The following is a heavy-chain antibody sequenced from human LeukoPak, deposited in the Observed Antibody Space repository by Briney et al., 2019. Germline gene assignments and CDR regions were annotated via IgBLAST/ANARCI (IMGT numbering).Heavy chain of an antibody. CDR2: IYYSGST. D-gene: IGHD3-22*01. CDR3: ARAGGHYYGSSGYYSFGMDV. Sequence: SQTLSLTCTVSGGSISSGDYYWSWIRQPPGKGLEWIGYIYYSGSTYYNPSLKSRVTISVDTSKNQFSLKLSSVTAADTAVYYCARAGGHYYGSSGYYSFGMDVWGQGTTVTVSS. CDR1: GGSISSGDYY. J-gene: IGHJ6*02. V-gene: IGHV4-30-4*01.